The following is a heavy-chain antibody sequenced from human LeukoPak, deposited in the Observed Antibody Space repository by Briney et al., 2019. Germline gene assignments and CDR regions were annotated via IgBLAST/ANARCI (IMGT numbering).Heavy chain of an antibody. J-gene: IGHJ4*02. CDR1: GFTFSSYG. V-gene: IGHV3-7*01. CDR3: VGGDY. Sequence: GGSLRLSCAASGFTFSSYGMSWVRQAPGKGLECVANINQDGSDKYYVDSVKGRLTISRDNTKNSLYLQMNSLRAEDTAVYYCVGGDYWGQGTLVTVSS. CDR2: INQDGSDK.